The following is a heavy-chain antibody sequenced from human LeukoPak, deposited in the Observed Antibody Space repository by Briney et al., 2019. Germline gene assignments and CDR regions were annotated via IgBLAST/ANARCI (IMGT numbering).Heavy chain of an antibody. D-gene: IGHD6-19*01. V-gene: IGHV4-34*01. CDR3: ARGTRRRIAVAGQYYFDY. J-gene: IGHJ4*02. Sequence: SETLSLTCAVYGGSFSGYYWSWIRQPPGKGLEWIGEINHSGSTNYNPSLKSRVTISVDTSKNQFSLKLSSVTAADTAVYYCARGTRRRIAVAGQYYFDYWGQGTLVTVSS. CDR1: GGSFSGYY. CDR2: INHSGST.